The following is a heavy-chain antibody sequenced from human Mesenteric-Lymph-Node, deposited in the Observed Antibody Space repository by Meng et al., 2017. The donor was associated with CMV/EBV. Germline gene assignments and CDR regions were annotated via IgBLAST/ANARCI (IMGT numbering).Heavy chain of an antibody. J-gene: IGHJ2*01. V-gene: IGHV7-4-1*02. CDR1: GYTFTSYA. D-gene: IGHD6-13*01. CDR3: ARRTTAGAGWYFDL. Sequence: SGYTFTSYAMNWVRQAPGQGLEWMGWINTNTGNPTYAQGFTGRFVFSLDTSVNTAYLQISSLKAEDTAVYYCARRTTAGAGWYFDLWGRGTLVTVSS. CDR2: INTNTGNP.